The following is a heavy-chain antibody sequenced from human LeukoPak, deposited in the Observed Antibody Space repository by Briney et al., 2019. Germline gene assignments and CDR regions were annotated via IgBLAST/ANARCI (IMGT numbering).Heavy chain of an antibody. CDR3: SRSYGDYYYYYYMDV. D-gene: IGHD4-17*01. CDR1: GGSISSYY. J-gene: IGHJ6*03. V-gene: IGHV4-4*07. Sequence: SETLSLTCTVSGGSISSYYWSWIRQPAGKGLEWIGRIYTSGSTNYNPSLKSRVTMSVDTSKNQFSLKLSSVTAADTAVYYCSRSYGDYYYYYYMDVWGKGTTVTVSS. CDR2: IYTSGST.